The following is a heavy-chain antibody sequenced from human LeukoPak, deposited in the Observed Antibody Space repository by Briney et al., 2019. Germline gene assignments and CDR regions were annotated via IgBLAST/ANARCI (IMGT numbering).Heavy chain of an antibody. V-gene: IGHV3-30*02. D-gene: IGHD6-19*01. J-gene: IGHJ4*02. CDR2: IRYDGIDK. CDR1: GFTFSNYV. CDR3: AKPPNSGATTYFDY. Sequence: PGGSLRLSCAASGFTFSNYVLHWVRQAPGKGLEWVALIRYDGIDKYYADSVKGRFTVSRDNSKNTLYLQMNSLGTEDTAVYYCAKPPNSGATTYFDYWGQGTLVIVSS.